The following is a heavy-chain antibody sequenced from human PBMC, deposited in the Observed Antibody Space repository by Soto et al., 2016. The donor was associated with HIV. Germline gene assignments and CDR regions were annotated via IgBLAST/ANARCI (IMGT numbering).Heavy chain of an antibody. V-gene: IGHV3-73*01. J-gene: IGHJ5*01. CDR2: IRSKANNYAT. D-gene: IGHD2-15*01. CDR1: GFTFSASA. CDR3: ARVGVAWFDS. Sequence: EVQLVESGGGVVQPGGSLKLFCEASGFTFSASAIHWVRQASGKGLEWLGRIRSKANNYATSYAVSLKGRFTVSRDESKNMAYLEMKDLKTEDTAVYYCARVGVAWFDSWGQGTLVTVVL.